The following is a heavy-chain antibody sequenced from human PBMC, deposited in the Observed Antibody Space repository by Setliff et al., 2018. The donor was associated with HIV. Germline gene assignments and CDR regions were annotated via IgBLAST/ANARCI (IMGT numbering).Heavy chain of an antibody. CDR2: IYYSGSI. D-gene: IGHD3-10*01. CDR3: ARDRGRGSGSPTRKYYYYGMDV. CDR1: GGSISSYY. J-gene: IGHJ6*02. Sequence: PSETLSLTCTVSGGSISSYYWSWIRQPPGKGLEWIGSIYYSGSINYNPSLESRVTISLDTSKNKFSLKLRSVTTADTAVYYCARDRGRGSGSPTRKYYYYGMDVWGQGTTVTVSS. V-gene: IGHV4-59*01.